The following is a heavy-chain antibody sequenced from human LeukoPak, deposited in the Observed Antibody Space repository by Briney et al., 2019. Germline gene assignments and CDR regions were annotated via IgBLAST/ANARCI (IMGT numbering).Heavy chain of an antibody. V-gene: IGHV4-4*07. CDR3: ARDQYPSRIAAAGTGWFDP. CDR2: IYTSGST. D-gene: IGHD6-13*01. Sequence: SETLSLTCTVSGGSISSYYWSWIRQPAGKGLEWFGRIYTSGSTNYNPSLKSRVTMSVDTSKNQFSLKLSSVTAADTAVYYCARDQYPSRIAAAGTGWFDPWGQGTLVTVSS. J-gene: IGHJ5*02. CDR1: GGSISSYY.